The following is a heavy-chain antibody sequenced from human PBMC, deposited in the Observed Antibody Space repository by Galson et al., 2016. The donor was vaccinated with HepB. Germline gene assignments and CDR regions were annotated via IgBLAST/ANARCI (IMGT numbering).Heavy chain of an antibody. V-gene: IGHV3-7*01. J-gene: IGHJ4*02. D-gene: IGHD6-19*01. Sequence: SLRLSCAASGFNFNMYWMAWVRQAPGKGLECVANINNVGNERYYVDSLKGRFTISRDNAKSSLFLQMNSLRAEDTAVYYCARFVYEGGWGIDYWGQGTLVTVPS. CDR1: GFNFNMYW. CDR3: ARFVYEGGWGIDY. CDR2: INNVGNER.